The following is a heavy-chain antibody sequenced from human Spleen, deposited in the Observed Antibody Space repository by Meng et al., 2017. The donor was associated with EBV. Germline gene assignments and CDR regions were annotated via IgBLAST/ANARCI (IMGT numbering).Heavy chain of an antibody. V-gene: IGHV4-34*01. CDR2: INHSGSN. J-gene: IGHJ5*02. Sequence: QVQVRQWGRGLWKPSETLSLTCAVYDKVFSGYFWSGIRQSPGKRLEWIGEINHSGSNSYNPSLKSRVAISVDTSKNQFSLKLRSVTAADTAVYYCAKGRTVARSPWFDPWGQGALVTVSS. CDR3: AKGRTVARSPWFDP. CDR1: DKVFSGYF. D-gene: IGHD6-6*01.